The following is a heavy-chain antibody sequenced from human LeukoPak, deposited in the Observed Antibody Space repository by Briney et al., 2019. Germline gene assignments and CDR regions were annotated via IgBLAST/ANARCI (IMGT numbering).Heavy chain of an antibody. CDR3: AKDRGSGWSFDY. Sequence: GGSLRLSRAASGFTFSSYGMHWVRQAPGKGLEWVAVISYDGSNKYYADSVKGRFTISRDNSKNTLYLQMNSLRAEDTAVYYCAKDRGSGWSFDYWGQGTLVTVSS. D-gene: IGHD6-19*01. CDR2: ISYDGSNK. J-gene: IGHJ4*02. V-gene: IGHV3-30*18. CDR1: GFTFSSYG.